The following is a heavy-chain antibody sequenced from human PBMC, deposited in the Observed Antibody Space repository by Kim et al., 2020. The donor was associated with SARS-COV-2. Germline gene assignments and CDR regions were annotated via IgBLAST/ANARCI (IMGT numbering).Heavy chain of an antibody. Sequence: SETLSLTCTVSGGSISSYYWSWIRQPPGKGLEWIGYIYYSGSTNYNPSLKSRVTISVDTSKNQFSLKLSSVTAADTAVYYCARFLGSRSGWLQLMDYFDYWGQGTLVTVSS. J-gene: IGHJ4*02. V-gene: IGHV4-59*01. CDR3: ARFLGSRSGWLQLMDYFDY. CDR2: IYYSGST. CDR1: GGSISSYY. D-gene: IGHD5-12*01.